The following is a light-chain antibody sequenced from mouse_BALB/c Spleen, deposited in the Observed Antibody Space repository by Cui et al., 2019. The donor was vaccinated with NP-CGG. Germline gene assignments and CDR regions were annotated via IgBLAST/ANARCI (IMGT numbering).Light chain of an antibody. V-gene: IGLV1*01. CDR1: TGAVTTSNY. Sequence: QAVATPESARTTSPGETVTLTCRSSTGAVTTSNYAKWVQEKPDHLFTGLIGGTNNRAPGVPARFSGSLIGDKAALTITGAQTEDEAIYFCALWYSNHWVFGGGTKLTVL. CDR3: ALWYSNHWV. J-gene: IGLJ1*01. CDR2: GTN.